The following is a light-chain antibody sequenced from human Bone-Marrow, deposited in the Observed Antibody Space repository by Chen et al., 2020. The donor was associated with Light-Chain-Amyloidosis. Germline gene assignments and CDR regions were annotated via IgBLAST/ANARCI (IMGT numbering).Light chain of an antibody. J-gene: IGLJ3*02. CDR1: NIGSTS. Sequence: SYVLPQPSSVSVAPGQTATIACGGNNIGSTSVHWYQQTPGQAPLLVVYDDSDRPLGIPERLSGSNSGNTATLTISRVEAGDEADYYCQVWDRSSDRPVFGGGTKLTVL. CDR2: DDS. CDR3: QVWDRSSDRPV. V-gene: IGLV3-21*02.